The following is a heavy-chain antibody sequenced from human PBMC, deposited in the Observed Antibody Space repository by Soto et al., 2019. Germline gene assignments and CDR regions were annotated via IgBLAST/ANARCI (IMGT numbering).Heavy chain of an antibody. Sequence: PSETLSLTCAVSGGSISSSNWWSWVRQPPGKGLEWIGEIYHSGSTNYNPSLKSRVTISVDKSKNQFSLKLSSVTAADTAVYYCASLPVADRYYYYGMDVWGQGTTVTVSS. D-gene: IGHD6-19*01. CDR2: IYHSGST. CDR1: GGSISSSNW. J-gene: IGHJ6*02. CDR3: ASLPVADRYYYYGMDV. V-gene: IGHV4-4*02.